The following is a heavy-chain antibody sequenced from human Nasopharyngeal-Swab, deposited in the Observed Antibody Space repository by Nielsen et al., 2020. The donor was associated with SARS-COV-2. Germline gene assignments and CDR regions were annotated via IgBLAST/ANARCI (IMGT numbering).Heavy chain of an antibody. J-gene: IGHJ4*02. CDR3: ARETAVAGDYYCDY. Sequence: GGSLRLSCAVSGFNFAEYTMYWVRQAPGKGLEWVSLTSWDGGGTDYADSVKGRFTISRDNAKNTLYLQMNSLRVEDTAVYYCARETAVAGDYYCDYWGQGTLVAVSS. CDR2: TSWDGGGT. V-gene: IGHV3-43*01. CDR1: GFNFAEYT. D-gene: IGHD6-19*01.